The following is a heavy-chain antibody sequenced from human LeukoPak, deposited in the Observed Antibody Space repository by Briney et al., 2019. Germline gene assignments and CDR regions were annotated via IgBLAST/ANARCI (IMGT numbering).Heavy chain of an antibody. CDR3: AKDGYSSSWYNYYYYYMDV. V-gene: IGHV3-30*02. D-gene: IGHD6-13*01. CDR1: GFTFSSYV. J-gene: IGHJ6*03. Sequence: PGGSLRLSCAASGFTFSSYVMHWVRQAPGKGLEWVAFIRYDGSNKYYSDSVKGRFTISRDNSKNTLYLQMNSLRAEDTAVYYCAKDGYSSSWYNYYYYYMDVWGKGTTVTVSS. CDR2: IRYDGSNK.